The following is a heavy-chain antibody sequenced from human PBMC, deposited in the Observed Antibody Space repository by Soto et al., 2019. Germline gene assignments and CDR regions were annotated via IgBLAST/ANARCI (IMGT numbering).Heavy chain of an antibody. CDR3: AKDAVPAAMIGTPYYFDY. CDR2: ISGSGGST. V-gene: IGHV3-23*01. J-gene: IGHJ4*02. CDR1: GFTFSSYA. Sequence: GGSLRLSCAASGFTFSSYAMSWVRQAPGKGLEWVSAISGSGGSTYYADSVKGRFTISRDNSKNTLYLQMNSLRAEDTAVYYCAKDAVPAAMIGTPYYFDYWGQGTLVTVSS. D-gene: IGHD2-2*01.